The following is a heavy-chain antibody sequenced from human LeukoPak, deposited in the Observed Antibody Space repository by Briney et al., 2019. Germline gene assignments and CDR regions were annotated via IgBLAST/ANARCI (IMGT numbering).Heavy chain of an antibody. D-gene: IGHD2-15*01. Sequence: GGSLRLSCAASGFTFDDYGMSWVRQAPGKGLEWVSFICSGGSTHYSDSVKGRFTISRDNSKNTLYLQMNSLRAEDTAVYYCAKSGLNRFDYWGQGTLVTVSS. CDR2: ICSGGST. V-gene: IGHV3-23*01. CDR3: AKSGLNRFDY. J-gene: IGHJ4*02. CDR1: GFTFDDYG.